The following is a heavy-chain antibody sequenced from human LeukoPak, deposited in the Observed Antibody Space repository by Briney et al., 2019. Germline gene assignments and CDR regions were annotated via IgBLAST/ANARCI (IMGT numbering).Heavy chain of an antibody. CDR1: GYTFTSYG. D-gene: IGHD1-26*01. CDR3: ARERVNSGSFPDF. CDR2: INTNTGNP. J-gene: IGHJ4*02. V-gene: IGHV7-4-1*02. Sequence: ASVKVSCKASGYTFTSYGISWVRQAPGQGLEWMGWINTNTGNPTYAQDFTGRFVFSLDTSVSTAYLQISSLKAEDTAVYYCARERVNSGSFPDFWGQGTLVTVSS.